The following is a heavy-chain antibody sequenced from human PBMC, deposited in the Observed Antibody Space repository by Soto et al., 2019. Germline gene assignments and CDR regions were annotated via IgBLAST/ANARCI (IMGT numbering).Heavy chain of an antibody. D-gene: IGHD3-22*01. Sequence: ASVKVSCTASGSTFTGYYMHWVRQAPGQGLEWMGWINPNSAGTNYAQKFQGRVTMTRDTSISTAYMELSRLRSDDTAVYYCARDYYDSRTDYDMDVWGQGTTVTVS. CDR2: INPNSAGT. V-gene: IGHV1-2*02. CDR3: ARDYYDSRTDYDMDV. CDR1: GSTFTGYY. J-gene: IGHJ6*02.